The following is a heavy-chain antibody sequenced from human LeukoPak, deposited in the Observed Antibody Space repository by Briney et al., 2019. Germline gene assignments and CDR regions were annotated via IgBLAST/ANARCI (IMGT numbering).Heavy chain of an antibody. CDR1: GYTFTSYG. CDR2: ISAYNGNT. J-gene: IGHJ3*02. CDR3: ARGRSREWLRPTDDAFDI. D-gene: IGHD5-12*01. Sequence: ASVKVSCKASGYTFTSYGISWVRQAPGQGLEWMGWISAYNGNTNHAQKLQGRVTMTTDTSTSTAYMELRSLRSDDTAVYYCARGRSREWLRPTDDAFDIWGQGTMVTVSS. V-gene: IGHV1-18*01.